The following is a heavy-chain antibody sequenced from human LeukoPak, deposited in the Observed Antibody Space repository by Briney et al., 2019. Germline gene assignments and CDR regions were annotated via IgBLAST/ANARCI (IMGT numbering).Heavy chain of an antibody. CDR2: INPNSCGT. Sequence: ASVKVSCKASGYTFTGYYMHWVRQAPGQGLEWMGWINPNSCGTNYAQKLQGRVTMTTDTSTRTAYMELRSLRSDDTAVYYCAREDGYSYDFDYWGQGTLVTASS. CDR1: GYTFTGYY. J-gene: IGHJ4*02. V-gene: IGHV1-2*02. D-gene: IGHD5-18*01. CDR3: AREDGYSYDFDY.